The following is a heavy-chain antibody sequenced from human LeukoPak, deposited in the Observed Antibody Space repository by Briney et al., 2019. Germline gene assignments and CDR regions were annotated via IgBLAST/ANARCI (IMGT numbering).Heavy chain of an antibody. D-gene: IGHD6-19*01. CDR1: AGSVSDSRYY. CDR2: MYYSGSA. J-gene: IGHJ4*02. V-gene: IGHV4-39*01. Sequence: SETLSLTCTVSAGSVSDSRYYWGSIRQPPGKGLEWIGNMYYSGSANYNPSLKSRVTISIDTSKNQFSLKLSSVTAADTAVYYCARQSSYSSGWYFDYWGQGTLVTVSS. CDR3: ARQSSYSSGWYFDY.